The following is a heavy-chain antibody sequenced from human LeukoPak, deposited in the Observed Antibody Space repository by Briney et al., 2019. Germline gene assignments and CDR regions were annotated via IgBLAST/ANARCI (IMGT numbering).Heavy chain of an antibody. CDR2: IIPMSGTA. CDR3: AREEPYYDFWSPNNWFDP. CDR1: GGTFNNFA. V-gene: IGHV1-69*13. Sequence: ASVKVSCKASGGTFNNFAISWVRQAPGQGLEWVGGIIPMSGTANYAQKFQGRVTITADESTSTAYMELSSLRSEDTAVYYCAREEPYYDFWSPNNWFDPWGQGTLVTVSS. J-gene: IGHJ5*02. D-gene: IGHD3-3*01.